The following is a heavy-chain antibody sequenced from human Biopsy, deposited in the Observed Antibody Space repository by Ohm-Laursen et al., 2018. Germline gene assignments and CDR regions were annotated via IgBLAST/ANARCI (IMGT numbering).Heavy chain of an antibody. CDR3: AKCMTGGSNYYFHH. D-gene: IGHD2-8*01. Sequence: SLRLSCSASGFTLSSYGMHWVRQAPGKGLEWVAAIWYDGSNKNYADSVKGQFTISRDNSKNTLYLQMNSLRGEDTAVYYCAKCMTGGSNYYFHHCGQGTLVTVSS. CDR1: GFTLSSYG. V-gene: IGHV3-33*06. CDR2: IWYDGSNK. J-gene: IGHJ4*02.